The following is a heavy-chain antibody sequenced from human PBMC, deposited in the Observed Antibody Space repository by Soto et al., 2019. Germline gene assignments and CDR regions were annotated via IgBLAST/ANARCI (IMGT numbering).Heavy chain of an antibody. J-gene: IGHJ3*02. CDR1: GGSISSYY. D-gene: IGHD3-9*01. Sequence: SETLSLTCTVSGGSISSYYWSWIRQPPGKGLEWIGYIYYSGSTNYNPSLKSRVTISVDTSKNQFSLKLSSVTAADTAVYYCARSEVYYDILTGYYTGQDAFDIWGQGTMVTVSS. CDR2: IYYSGST. CDR3: ARSEVYYDILTGYYTGQDAFDI. V-gene: IGHV4-59*01.